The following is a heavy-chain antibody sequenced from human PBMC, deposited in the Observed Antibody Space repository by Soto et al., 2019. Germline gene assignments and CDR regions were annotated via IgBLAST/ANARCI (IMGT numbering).Heavy chain of an antibody. CDR3: ARGGYGSGRPPSDY. J-gene: IGHJ4*02. CDR1: GGSFSGYY. V-gene: IGHV4-34*01. Sequence: QVQLQQWGAGLLKPSETLSLTCAVYGGSFSGYYWSWIRQPPGKGLEWIGEINHSGSTNYNPSLKSRVTISVDTSKNQFSLKLSSVTAADTAVYYCARGGYGSGRPPSDYWGQGTLVTVSS. D-gene: IGHD3-10*01. CDR2: INHSGST.